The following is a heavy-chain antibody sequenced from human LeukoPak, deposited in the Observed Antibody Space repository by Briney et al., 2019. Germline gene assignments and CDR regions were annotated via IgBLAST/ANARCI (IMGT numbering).Heavy chain of an antibody. Sequence: PGGSLRLSCAASGFTFSNYWMSWVRQAPGKGLEWVANIKQDGGEKYYVDSVKGRFIISRDNAKNSLYLQMSSLRAEDTAVYYCAREGRGIQLWFYYMDVWGKGTTVTVSS. CDR1: GFTFSNYW. J-gene: IGHJ6*03. CDR3: AREGRGIQLWFYYMDV. CDR2: IKQDGGEK. V-gene: IGHV3-7*01. D-gene: IGHD5-18*01.